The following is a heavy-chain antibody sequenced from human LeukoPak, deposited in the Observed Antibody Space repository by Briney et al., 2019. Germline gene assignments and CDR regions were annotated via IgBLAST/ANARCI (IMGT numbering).Heavy chain of an antibody. V-gene: IGHV4-59*01. Sequence: PSETLSLTCTVSGGSISSYYWSWIRQPPGKGLEWIGYIYYSGSTNYNPSLKSRVTISVDTSKNQFSLKLSSVTAADTAVYYCARLKPLGATMIVVAKGWFDPWGQGTLVTVSS. CDR2: IYYSGST. D-gene: IGHD3-22*01. CDR1: GGSISSYY. CDR3: ARLKPLGATMIVVAKGWFDP. J-gene: IGHJ5*02.